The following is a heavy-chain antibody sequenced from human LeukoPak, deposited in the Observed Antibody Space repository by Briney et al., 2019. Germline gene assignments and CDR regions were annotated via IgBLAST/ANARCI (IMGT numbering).Heavy chain of an antibody. CDR2: LNGDGSGT. Sequence: GSLRLSCVASGFTFSTSSMHWVRQAPGKGLDWVSRLNGDGSGTNYADSVKGRFTISRANAKNTLYLQMNSLKAEDTAVYYCARSVNWYFDVWGRGTLVTVSS. D-gene: IGHD5/OR15-5a*01. CDR3: ARSVNWYFDV. V-gene: IGHV3-74*01. CDR1: GFTFSTSS. J-gene: IGHJ2*01.